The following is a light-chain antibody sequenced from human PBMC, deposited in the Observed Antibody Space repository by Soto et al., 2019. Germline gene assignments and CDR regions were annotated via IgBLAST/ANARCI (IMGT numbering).Light chain of an antibody. CDR3: QRRHSWPA. J-gene: IGKJ4*01. V-gene: IGKV3-11*01. Sequence: EFVLTQSPVTLSLSPGETATLSCRASESIGTFLAWYQQKPGQAPRLLIYDASTRATGIPARFSGSGSGTDVTLTINDLEPEDSAVYYCQRRHSWPAFGGGTKV. CDR1: ESIGTF. CDR2: DAS.